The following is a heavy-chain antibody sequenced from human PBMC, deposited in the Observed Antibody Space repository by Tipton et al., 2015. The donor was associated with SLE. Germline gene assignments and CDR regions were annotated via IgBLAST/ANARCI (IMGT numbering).Heavy chain of an antibody. D-gene: IGHD5-18*01. CDR2: IYPGDSDT. J-gene: IGHJ2*01. V-gene: IGHV5-51*01. Sequence: QLVQSGAEVKQPGESLRISCQAAGYTFSTSWIAWVRQMPGKGLEWMGIIYPGDSDTRYNPSFQGQVTISADKSISVAYLQWNSLRASDTAMYYCARHPGGYTSGYRQFDAWGRGTLVTVSS. CDR1: GYTFSTSW. CDR3: ARHPGGYTSGYRQFDA.